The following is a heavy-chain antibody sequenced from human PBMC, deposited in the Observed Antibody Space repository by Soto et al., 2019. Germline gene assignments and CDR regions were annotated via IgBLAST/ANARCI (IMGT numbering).Heavy chain of an antibody. D-gene: IGHD3-3*01. Sequence: QVQLVQSGAEVKKPGSSVKVSCKASGGTFSSYAISWVRQAPGPGLEWMGGIIPVVGTANYAQKFQGRVTITADESTSTGYMELRSLMSKDTAMYYCERVQATSYSDFSPAGENLYYYGMDVWGKGTTVTVSS. V-gene: IGHV1-69*01. CDR1: GGTFSSYA. CDR2: IIPVVGTA. J-gene: IGHJ6*04. CDR3: ERVQATSYSDFSPAGENLYYYGMDV.